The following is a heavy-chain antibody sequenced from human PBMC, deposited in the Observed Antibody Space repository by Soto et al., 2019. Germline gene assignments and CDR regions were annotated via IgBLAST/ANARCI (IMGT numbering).Heavy chain of an antibody. CDR3: TTGLTIFGVVIDP. Sequence: GWSLRLSCAASVFTFSNALMTWVRQSPGKGLEWVGRIKSKSDGATTDYAAPVRGRFIISRDDSKNTLYLQMNSLKTEDTAVYYCTTGLTIFGVVIDPWGQGTLVTVSS. CDR1: VFTFSNAL. V-gene: IGHV3-15*01. CDR2: IKSKSDGATT. D-gene: IGHD3-3*01. J-gene: IGHJ5*02.